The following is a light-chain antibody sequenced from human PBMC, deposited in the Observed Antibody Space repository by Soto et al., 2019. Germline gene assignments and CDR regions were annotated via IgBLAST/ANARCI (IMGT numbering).Light chain of an antibody. J-gene: IGLJ2*01. CDR3: CSYAGSSTLRVV. CDR1: SSDVGSYNL. CDR2: EVS. Sequence: QAVVTQPASVSGSPGQSITISCTGTSSDVGSYNLVSWYQQHPGKAPKLMIYEVSKRPSGVSNRFSGSKSGNTASLTISGLQAEDEADYYCCSYAGSSTLRVVFGGGTQLTVL. V-gene: IGLV2-23*02.